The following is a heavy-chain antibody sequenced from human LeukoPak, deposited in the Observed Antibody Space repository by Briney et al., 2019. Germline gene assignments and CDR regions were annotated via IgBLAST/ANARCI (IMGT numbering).Heavy chain of an antibody. D-gene: IGHD1-1*01. V-gene: IGHV3-21*01. CDR3: ARVLLGLERHFDY. J-gene: IGHJ4*02. CDR2: ISSGSTYI. Sequence: PGGSLRLSCAASGFTVSSNYMSWVRQAPGKGLEWVSSISSGSTYIYYADSVKGRFTISRDNAKNSLYLQMNSLRAEDTAVYYCARVLLGLERHFDYWGQGTLVTVSS. CDR1: GFTVSSNY.